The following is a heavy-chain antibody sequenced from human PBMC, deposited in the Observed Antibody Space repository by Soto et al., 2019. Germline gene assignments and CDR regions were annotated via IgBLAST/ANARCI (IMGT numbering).Heavy chain of an antibody. J-gene: IGHJ6*02. Sequence: GGSLRLSCAASGFTFSSYSMNWVRQAPGKGLEWVSYISSSSSTIYYADSVKGRFTISRDNAKNSLYLQMNSLRDEDTAVYYCAREVGAVAGRLGYYGMDVWGQGTTVTVSS. CDR2: ISSSSSTI. CDR3: AREVGAVAGRLGYYGMDV. V-gene: IGHV3-48*02. CDR1: GFTFSSYS. D-gene: IGHD6-19*01.